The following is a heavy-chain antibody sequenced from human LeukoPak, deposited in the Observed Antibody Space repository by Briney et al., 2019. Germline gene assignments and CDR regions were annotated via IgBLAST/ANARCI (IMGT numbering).Heavy chain of an antibody. CDR1: GFSFSSHW. D-gene: IGHD2-21*01. CDR3: ASFGISWRSSY. Sequence: PGGSLRLSCADSGFSFSSHWVHWVRQAPGKGLVWVSRISDDGSYTSNVDSVKGRFTISRDNVNNMLYLHMSSLRAEDTAVYYCASFGISWRSSYWGQGTLVTVSS. V-gene: IGHV3-74*01. J-gene: IGHJ4*02. CDR2: ISDDGSYT.